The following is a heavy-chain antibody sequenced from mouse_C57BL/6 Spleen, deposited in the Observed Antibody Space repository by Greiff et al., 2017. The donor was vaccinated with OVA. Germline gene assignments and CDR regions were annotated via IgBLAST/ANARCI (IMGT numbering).Heavy chain of an antibody. CDR1: GYSITSDY. V-gene: IGHV3-8*01. CDR2: ISYSGST. J-gene: IGHJ4*01. D-gene: IGHD2-3*01. Sequence: EVKLQESGPGLAKPSQTLSLTCSVTGYSITSDYWNWIRKFPGNKLEYMGYISYSGSTYYNPSLKSRISITRDTSKNQYYLQLNSVTTEDTATYYCARSPLYDGYYYYAMDYWGQGTSVTVSS. CDR3: ARSPLYDGYYYYAMDY.